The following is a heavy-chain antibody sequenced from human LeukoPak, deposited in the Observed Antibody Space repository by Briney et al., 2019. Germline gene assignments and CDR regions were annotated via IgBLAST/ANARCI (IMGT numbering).Heavy chain of an antibody. CDR1: GGSVRGYY. CDR3: ARGGIAVAGHDY. Sequence: SETLSLTCAVSGGSVRGYYWSWIRQPPGKGLEWIGYIYYDGNTNYNPSLKSRLTMSVDTSKNQFSLKLSSVTAADTAVYYCARGGIAVAGHDYWGQGTLVTVSS. CDR2: IYYDGNT. J-gene: IGHJ4*02. V-gene: IGHV4-59*08. D-gene: IGHD6-19*01.